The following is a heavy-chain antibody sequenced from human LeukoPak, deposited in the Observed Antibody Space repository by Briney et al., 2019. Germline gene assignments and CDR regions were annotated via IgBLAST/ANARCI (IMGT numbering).Heavy chain of an antibody. CDR1: GFTLSSYW. CDR2: INSDGSTT. Sequence: GGSLRLSCATSGFTLSSYWMHWVRQAPGKGLVWVSRINSDGSTTSYADSVKGRFTISRDHAENTLYLQLSSLRAEDTAVYYCARDYCSGGSCYFEYWGQGTLVTVSS. D-gene: IGHD2-15*01. J-gene: IGHJ4*02. V-gene: IGHV3-74*01. CDR3: ARDYCSGGSCYFEY.